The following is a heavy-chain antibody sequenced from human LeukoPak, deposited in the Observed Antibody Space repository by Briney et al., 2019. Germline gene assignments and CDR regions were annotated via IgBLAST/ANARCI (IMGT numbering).Heavy chain of an antibody. CDR3: ARGGSSWFFYFDY. CDR1: GFTFSSYS. CDR2: ISSSSSYI. D-gene: IGHD6-13*01. J-gene: IGHJ4*02. V-gene: IGHV3-21*01. Sequence: PGESLRLSCAASGFTFSSYSMNWVRQAPGKGLEWVSSISSSSSYIYYADSVKGRFTISRDNAKNSLYLQMNSLRAEDTAVYYCARGGSSWFFYFDYWGQGTLVTASS.